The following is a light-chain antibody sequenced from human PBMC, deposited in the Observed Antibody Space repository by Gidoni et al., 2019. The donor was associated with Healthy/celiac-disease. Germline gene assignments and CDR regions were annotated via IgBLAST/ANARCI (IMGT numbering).Light chain of an antibody. CDR2: GAS. J-gene: IGKJ4*01. V-gene: IGKV3-20*01. Sequence: ELVLTPPPGTLSVSPGERATLACRASQSVSSSYLAWYQQKPGQAPRLLIYGASSRATGIPDRFSGSGSGTDFTLTISRLEPEDFAVYYCQQYGSSPLTFGGGTKVEIK. CDR1: QSVSSSY. CDR3: QQYGSSPLT.